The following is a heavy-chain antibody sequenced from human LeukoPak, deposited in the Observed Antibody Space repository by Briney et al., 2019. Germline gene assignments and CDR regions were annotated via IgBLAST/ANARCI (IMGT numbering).Heavy chain of an antibody. CDR2: ISACNGNT. Sequence: ASVKVSCKASGYTFTSYGISWVRQAPGQGLEWMGWISACNGNTNYAQKLQGRVTMTTDTSTSTAYMELRSLRSDDTAVYYCASLRLLWFGEYFLDYWGQGTLVTVSS. D-gene: IGHD3-10*01. CDR1: GYTFTSYG. CDR3: ASLRLLWFGEYFLDY. V-gene: IGHV1-18*01. J-gene: IGHJ4*02.